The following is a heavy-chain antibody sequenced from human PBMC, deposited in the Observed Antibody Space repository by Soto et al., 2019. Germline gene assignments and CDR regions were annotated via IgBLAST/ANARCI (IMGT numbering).Heavy chain of an antibody. D-gene: IGHD2-21*02. CDR1: GGSISSGDYY. J-gene: IGHJ4*02. Sequence: PSETLSLTCTVSGGSISSGDYYWSWIRQPPGKGLEWIGYIYYTGSTYYNPSLKSRLSISVDTSKNRFSLKLSSVTAADTAVYYCVRGSGIYCGSDCRPNWGQGTPVTVSS. CDR2: IYYTGST. CDR3: VRGSGIYCGSDCRPN. V-gene: IGHV4-30-4*01.